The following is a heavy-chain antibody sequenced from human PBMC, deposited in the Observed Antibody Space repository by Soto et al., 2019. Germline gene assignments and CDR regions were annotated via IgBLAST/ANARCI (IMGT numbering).Heavy chain of an antibody. V-gene: IGHV3-33*01. CDR1: GFTFSRHG. D-gene: IGHD4-17*01. CDR3: AGDEDYPETRFDY. J-gene: IGHJ4*02. Sequence: QVQLVESGGGVVQPGTSLRLSCAASGFTFSRHGMHWVRQTPGKGLEWLAVILNDASGHWYADSVKGRFTISRDNFENKLYLPMNGLRREDTAMYYGAGDEDYPETRFDYWGQGTLVTVSS. CDR2: ILNDASGH.